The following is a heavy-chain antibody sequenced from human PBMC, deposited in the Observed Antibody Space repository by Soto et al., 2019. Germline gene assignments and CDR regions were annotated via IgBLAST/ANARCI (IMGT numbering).Heavy chain of an antibody. Sequence: ASVKVSCKVSGYTLTELSMHWVRQAPGKGLEWMGGFDPEDGETIYAQKFQGRVTMTEDTSTDTAYMELSSLRSEDTAVYYCATDPISMGWFDPWGQGTLVTVSS. CDR1: GYTLTELS. CDR2: FDPEDGET. V-gene: IGHV1-24*01. CDR3: ATDPISMGWFDP. J-gene: IGHJ5*02. D-gene: IGHD2-21*01.